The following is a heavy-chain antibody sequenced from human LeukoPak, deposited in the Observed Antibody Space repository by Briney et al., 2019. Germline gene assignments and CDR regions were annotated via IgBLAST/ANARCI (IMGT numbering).Heavy chain of an antibody. CDR3: ARAGAGITNLFDP. D-gene: IGHD3-3*01. J-gene: IGHJ5*02. CDR2: IIPIFGTA. CDR1: GGTFSSYA. Sequence: ASVKVSCKASGGTFSSYAISWVRQAPGQGLEWMGGIIPIFGTANYAQKFQGRVTITADESTSTAYMELSSLRSEDTAVYYCARAGAGITNLFDPWGQGTLVTVSS. V-gene: IGHV1-69*13.